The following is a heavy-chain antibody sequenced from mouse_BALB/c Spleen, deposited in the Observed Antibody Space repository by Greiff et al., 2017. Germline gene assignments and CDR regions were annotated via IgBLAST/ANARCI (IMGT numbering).Heavy chain of an antibody. V-gene: IGHV1-12*01. CDR1: GYTFTSYN. D-gene: IGHD1-1*01. J-gene: IGHJ1*01. Sequence: QVQLQQPGAELVKPGASVKMSCKASGYTFTSYNMHWVKQTPGQGLEWIGAIYPGNGDTSHNQKFKGKATLTADKSSSTAYMQLSSLTSEDSAVYYCARDYVGYFDVWGAGTTVTVSS. CDR3: ARDYVGYFDV. CDR2: IYPGNGDT.